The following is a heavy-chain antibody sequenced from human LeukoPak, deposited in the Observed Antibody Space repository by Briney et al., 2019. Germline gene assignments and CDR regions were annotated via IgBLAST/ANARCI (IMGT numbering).Heavy chain of an antibody. Sequence: ASVKVFCKASGYTFTSYGISWVRQAPGQGLEWMGWISAYNGNTNYAQKLQGRVTMTTDTSTSTAYMELRSLRSDDTAVYYCARGWRIVGATYYYYYMDVWGKGTTVTVSS. CDR2: ISAYNGNT. D-gene: IGHD1-26*01. CDR3: ARGWRIVGATYYYYYMDV. J-gene: IGHJ6*03. CDR1: GYTFTSYG. V-gene: IGHV1-18*01.